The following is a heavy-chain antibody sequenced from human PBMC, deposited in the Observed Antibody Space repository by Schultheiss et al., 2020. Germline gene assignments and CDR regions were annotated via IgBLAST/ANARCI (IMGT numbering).Heavy chain of an antibody. CDR1: GFTFSSYP. V-gene: IGHV3-23*01. Sequence: GGSLRLSCATSGFTFSSYPMHWVRQAPGKGLEWVSAISGSGGSTYYADSVKGRFTISRDNSKNTLYLQMNSLRAEDTAVYYCARDARIAARYFDYWGQGTLVTVSS. D-gene: IGHD6-6*01. CDR3: ARDARIAARYFDY. J-gene: IGHJ4*02. CDR2: ISGSGGST.